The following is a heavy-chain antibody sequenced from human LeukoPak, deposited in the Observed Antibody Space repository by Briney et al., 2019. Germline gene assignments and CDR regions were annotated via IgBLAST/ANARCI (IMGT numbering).Heavy chain of an antibody. V-gene: IGHV4-59*08. D-gene: IGHD7-27*01. CDR2: IYYSGTT. J-gene: IGHJ3*02. Sequence: PSETLSLTCTVSSGSINDYHWSWLRQPPGKGLEWIGHIYYSGTTNYNASLTSRVTISLDTSKSQCSLEVMSVTAADTAMYYCARHSIEWEILGNDAFDIWGQGTMVTVSS. CDR1: SGSINDYH. CDR3: ARHSIEWEILGNDAFDI.